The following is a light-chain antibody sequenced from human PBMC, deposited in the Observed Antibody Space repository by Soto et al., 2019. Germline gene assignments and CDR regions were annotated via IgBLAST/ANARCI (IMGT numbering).Light chain of an antibody. J-gene: IGKJ2*01. Sequence: EIVLTQSPASLSLSPGERATLSCRASESISSYLAWYQQKPGQSPRLLIYDASHRATGIPARFSGSGSGTDFTLTISTLEPEDFAVYYCQQRGYWPQTFGQGTKLEIK. CDR1: ESISSY. CDR3: QQRGYWPQT. V-gene: IGKV3-11*01. CDR2: DAS.